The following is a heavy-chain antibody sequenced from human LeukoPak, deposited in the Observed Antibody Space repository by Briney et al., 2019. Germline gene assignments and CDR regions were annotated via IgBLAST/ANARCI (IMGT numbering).Heavy chain of an antibody. J-gene: IGHJ4*02. Sequence: ASVKVSCKTSGYTFTGYYLHWVRQAPGQGLEWMGWINTDSGATNYAQKFQARVSMTKDASISTAYMQLSRLRSADTAVYYCARSPHILTGENFDYWGQGTLVTVSS. V-gene: IGHV1-2*02. CDR2: INTDSGAT. D-gene: IGHD3-9*01. CDR3: ARSPHILTGENFDY. CDR1: GYTFTGYY.